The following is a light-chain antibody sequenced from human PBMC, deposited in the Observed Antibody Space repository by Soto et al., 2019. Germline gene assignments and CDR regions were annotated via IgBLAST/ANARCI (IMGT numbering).Light chain of an antibody. CDR1: SSDVGGYDY. CDR2: EVT. J-gene: IGLJ1*01. V-gene: IGLV2-8*01. CDR3: AAWDDSLNGYV. Sequence: QSALTQPPSASGSPGQSVTISCTGTSSDVGGYDYVSWYQQHPGKAPKLMIYEVTIRPSGVSDRFSGSKSGNTASLAISGLQSEDEADYYCAAWDDSLNGYVFGTGTKVTVL.